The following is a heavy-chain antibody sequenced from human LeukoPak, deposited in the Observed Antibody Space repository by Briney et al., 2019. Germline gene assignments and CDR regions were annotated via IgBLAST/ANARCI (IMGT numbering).Heavy chain of an antibody. Sequence: GGSLRLSCAASGFTFSSYWMSWVRQAPGKGLEWVANIKQDGSEKDYVDSVKGRFTISRDNAKNSLYLQMNSLRVENTAVYYCARDLITAAGTTYHYYYGMDVWGQGTTVTVSS. CDR3: ARDLITAAGTTYHYYYGMDV. CDR2: IKQDGSEK. V-gene: IGHV3-7*01. J-gene: IGHJ6*02. CDR1: GFTFSSYW. D-gene: IGHD6-13*01.